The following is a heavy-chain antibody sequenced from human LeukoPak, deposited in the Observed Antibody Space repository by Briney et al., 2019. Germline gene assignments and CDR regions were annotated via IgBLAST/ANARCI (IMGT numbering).Heavy chain of an antibody. Sequence: GGSLRLSCAASGFTLDDYAMHWVRQAPGKGLEWVSLISWDGGSTYYADSVKGRFTISRDNSKNSLYLQMNSLRAEDTALYYCAKGYCSGGSCYSGNYMDVWGKGTTVTVSS. CDR3: AKGYCSGGSCYSGNYMDV. V-gene: IGHV3-43D*03. D-gene: IGHD2-15*01. CDR1: GFTLDDYA. CDR2: ISWDGGST. J-gene: IGHJ6*03.